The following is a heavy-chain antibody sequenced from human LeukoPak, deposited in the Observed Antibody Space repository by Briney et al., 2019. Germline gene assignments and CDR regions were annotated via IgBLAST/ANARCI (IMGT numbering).Heavy chain of an antibody. CDR3: ARGSPLDSSGMSSYMDV. Sequence: GALRLSCAASGFTFSSYTIHWVRQAPGKGLEWVAVVSYDGNTEYYADSVKGRFTISRDNSKNTLYLQMNSLRAEDTAVYYCARGSPLDSSGMSSYMDVWGKGTTVTVSS. V-gene: IGHV3-30-3*01. D-gene: IGHD3-22*01. J-gene: IGHJ6*03. CDR2: VSYDGNTE. CDR1: GFTFSSYT.